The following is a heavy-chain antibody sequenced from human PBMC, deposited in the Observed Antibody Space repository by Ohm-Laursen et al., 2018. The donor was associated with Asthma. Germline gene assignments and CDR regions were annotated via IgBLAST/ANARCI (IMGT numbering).Heavy chain of an antibody. Sequence: SLRLSCAASGITFSSYGMHWVRQAPGKGLQWVALISYDGSNKYYADSVKGRFTISRDNSKNMLYLQMNSLRAEDTAVYYCANYYDSSGGDYWGQGTLVTVSS. V-gene: IGHV3-30*18. CDR2: ISYDGSNK. D-gene: IGHD3-22*01. CDR1: GITFSSYG. CDR3: ANYYDSSGGDY. J-gene: IGHJ4*02.